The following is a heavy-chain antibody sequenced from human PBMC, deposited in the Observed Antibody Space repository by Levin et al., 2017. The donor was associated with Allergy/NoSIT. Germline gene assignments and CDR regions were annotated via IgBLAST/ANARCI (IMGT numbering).Heavy chain of an antibody. D-gene: IGHD1-7*01. Sequence: GASVKVSCAASGFTFSSYAMSWVRQAPGKGLEWVSAISGSGGSTNYADSVKGRFTIPRDNSKNTLYLQMNSLRAEDTAVYYCAKRFWNYLPALDEWGQGTLVTVSS. CDR2: ISGSGGST. CDR1: GFTFSSYA. CDR3: AKRFWNYLPALDE. V-gene: IGHV3-23*01. J-gene: IGHJ4*02.